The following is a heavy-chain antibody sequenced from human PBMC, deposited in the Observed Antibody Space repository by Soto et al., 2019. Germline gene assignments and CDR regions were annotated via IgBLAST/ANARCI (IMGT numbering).Heavy chain of an antibody. CDR3: ARDRSPYYDFWSGFQPLGYYYYMDV. CDR2: INSDGSST. D-gene: IGHD3-3*01. V-gene: IGHV3-74*01. CDR1: GFTFSSYW. Sequence: GGSLRLSCAASGFTFSSYWMHWVRQAPGKGLVWVSRINSDGSSTSYADSVKGRFTISRDNAKNTLYLQMNSLRAEDTAVYYCARDRSPYYDFWSGFQPLGYYYYMDVWGKGTTVTVSS. J-gene: IGHJ6*03.